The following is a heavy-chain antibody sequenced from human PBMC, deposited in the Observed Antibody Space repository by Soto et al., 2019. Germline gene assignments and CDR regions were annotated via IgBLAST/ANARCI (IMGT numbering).Heavy chain of an antibody. CDR2: ISAYNGNT. V-gene: IGHV1-18*01. D-gene: IGHD2-2*01. CDR1: DYTFTSYG. J-gene: IGHJ5*02. CDR3: ARGRPRRGPAAPNWFDP. Sequence: QVQLVQSGAEVKKPGASVKVSCKASDYTFTSYGISWVRQAPGQGLEWMGWISAYNGNTNYAQKLQGRVTMTTDTSTSTAYMELRSLRSDDTAVYYCARGRPRRGPAAPNWFDPWGQGTLVTVSS.